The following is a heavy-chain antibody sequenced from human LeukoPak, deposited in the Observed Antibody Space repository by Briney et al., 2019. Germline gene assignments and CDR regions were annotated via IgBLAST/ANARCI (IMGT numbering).Heavy chain of an antibody. V-gene: IGHV3-23*01. CDR1: GFTFSSYA. D-gene: IGHD3-3*01. Sequence: GGSLRLSCAASGFTFSSYAMSWVRRAPGKGLEWVSTSSDGTTYYADSVKGRFTISRDNSKNTLYLQMNSLRAEDTAVYYCAKDRGSPVLRFLEWLLLHDAFDIWGQGTMVTVSS. J-gene: IGHJ3*02. CDR3: AKDRGSPVLRFLEWLLLHDAFDI. CDR2: SSDGTT.